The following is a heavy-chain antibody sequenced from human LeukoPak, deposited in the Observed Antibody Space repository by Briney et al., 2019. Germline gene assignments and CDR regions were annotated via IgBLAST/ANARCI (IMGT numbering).Heavy chain of an antibody. CDR3: ARTPQWLPFDY. CDR1: GGTISSYY. CDR2: IYISGST. V-gene: IGHV4-4*07. J-gene: IGHJ4*02. Sequence: SETLSLTCTVSGGTISSYYWSWIRQPAGKGLEWIGRIYISGSTNYNPSLKSRVTMSVDTSKNQFSLKLSSVTAADTAVYYCARTPQWLPFDYWGQGTLVTVSS. D-gene: IGHD6-19*01.